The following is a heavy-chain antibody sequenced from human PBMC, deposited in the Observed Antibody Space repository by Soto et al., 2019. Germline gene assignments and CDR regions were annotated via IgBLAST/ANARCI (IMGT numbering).Heavy chain of an antibody. Sequence: LRLSCAASGFTFSNYAMNWVRQAPGKGLEWVSGISGGSGDSTFYADSVKGRFTISRDNSKNTLHLQMNSLRTEDTAVYYCAKNQPSWATRAAFDYWGQGTLVTVSS. CDR2: ISGGSGDST. V-gene: IGHV3-23*01. J-gene: IGHJ4*02. CDR1: GFTFSNYA. CDR3: AKNQPSWATRAAFDY. D-gene: IGHD2-2*01.